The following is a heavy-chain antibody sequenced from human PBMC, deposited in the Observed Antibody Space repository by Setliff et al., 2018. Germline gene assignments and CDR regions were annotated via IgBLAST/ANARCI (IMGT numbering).Heavy chain of an antibody. V-gene: IGHV3-48*04. J-gene: IGHJ4*02. D-gene: IGHD6-25*01. Sequence: GESLKISCAASGFTFSTYGLNWVRQAPGKGLEWISYLNNDGTTIYYADSVRGRFAISRDNARDSLYLQMNSLRAEDTAVYYCARDTTSGWMLTNWGQGTLVTVSS. CDR3: ARDTTSGWMLTN. CDR1: GFTFSTYG. CDR2: LNNDGTTI.